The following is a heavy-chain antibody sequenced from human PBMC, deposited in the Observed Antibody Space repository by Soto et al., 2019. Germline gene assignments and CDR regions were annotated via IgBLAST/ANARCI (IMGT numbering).Heavy chain of an antibody. J-gene: IGHJ4*02. CDR3: ARGYCSGGTCYRFNFDY. D-gene: IGHD2-15*01. CDR1: GGSISSYY. Sequence: SETLSLTCTVSGGSISSYYWSWIRQPPGKGLEWIGYIYYSGSTNYNPSLKSRATISVDTSKNQFSLKLSSVTAADTAVYYCARGYCSGGTCYRFNFDYWGLGTLVTVS. CDR2: IYYSGST. V-gene: IGHV4-59*01.